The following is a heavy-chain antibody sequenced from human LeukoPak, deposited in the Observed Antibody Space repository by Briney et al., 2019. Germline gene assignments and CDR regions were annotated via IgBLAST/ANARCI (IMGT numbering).Heavy chain of an antibody. CDR1: GGTFSGYA. Sequence: SVKASCKASGGTFSGYAISWVRQAPGQGLEWMGRIIPILGIANYAQKFQGRVTITADKSTSTAYMELSSLRSEDTAVYYCARAYYYDSSGYLGRAFDYWGQGTLVTVSS. CDR3: ARAYYYDSSGYLGRAFDY. D-gene: IGHD3-22*01. CDR2: IIPILGIA. J-gene: IGHJ4*02. V-gene: IGHV1-69*04.